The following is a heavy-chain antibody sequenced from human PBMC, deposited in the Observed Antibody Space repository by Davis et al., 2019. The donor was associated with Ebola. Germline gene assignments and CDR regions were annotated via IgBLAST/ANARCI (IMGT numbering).Heavy chain of an antibody. CDR3: ARVGGSGYYSRDYYYYYGMDV. CDR2: IYHSGST. V-gene: IGHV4-34*01. CDR1: GGSFSDHF. Sequence: GSLRLSCAVYGGSFSDHFWSWIRQPPGKGLEWIGEIYHSGSTNYNPSLKSRVTISVDKSKNQFSLKLSSVTAADTAVYYCARVGGSGYYSRDYYYYYGMDVWGQGTTVTVSS. D-gene: IGHD3-22*01. J-gene: IGHJ6*02.